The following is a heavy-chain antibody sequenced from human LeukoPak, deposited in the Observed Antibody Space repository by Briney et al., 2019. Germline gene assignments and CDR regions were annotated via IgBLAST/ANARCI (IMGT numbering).Heavy chain of an antibody. CDR2: ISGSGGST. V-gene: IGHV3-23*01. CDR1: GFTFSSYP. Sequence: GGSLRLSCAASGFTFSSYPMSWVRQAPGKGLEWVSAISGSGGSTYYADSVKGRFTISRDNSKNTLYLQMNSLRAEDTAVYYCAKMGVVGATRFGYYFDYWGQGTLVTVSS. D-gene: IGHD1-26*01. J-gene: IGHJ4*02. CDR3: AKMGVVGATRFGYYFDY.